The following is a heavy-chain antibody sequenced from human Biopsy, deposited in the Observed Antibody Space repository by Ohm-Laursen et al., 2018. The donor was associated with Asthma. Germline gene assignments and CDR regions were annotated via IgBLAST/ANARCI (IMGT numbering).Heavy chain of an antibody. Sequence: GTLSLTCSLSSGSGGYMRSGNYYWGWIRQPPGKGLKWIGSIYYSGTTYYNPSLEGRVTVSADTSKNQFSLKLTSVTAADTAVYYCVRGSSSWHHGPFHYYYGLDVWGQGTTATVSS. CDR2: IYYSGTT. V-gene: IGHV4-39*01. D-gene: IGHD6-13*01. J-gene: IGHJ6*02. CDR1: SGSGGYMRSGNYY. CDR3: VRGSSSWHHGPFHYYYGLDV.